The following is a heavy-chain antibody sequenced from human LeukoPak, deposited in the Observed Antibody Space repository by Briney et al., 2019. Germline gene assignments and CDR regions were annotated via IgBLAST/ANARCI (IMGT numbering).Heavy chain of an antibody. CDR2: INSDGSST. CDR1: GFTFSSYW. J-gene: IGHJ5*02. Sequence: GGSLRLSCAASGFTFSSYWMHWVRQAPGKGLVWVSRINSDGSSTSYADSVKGRFTISRGNAKNTLYLQMNSLRAEDTAVYYCARDRRGGNWFDPWGQGTLVTVSS. V-gene: IGHV3-74*01. CDR3: ARDRRGGNWFDP. D-gene: IGHD3-16*01.